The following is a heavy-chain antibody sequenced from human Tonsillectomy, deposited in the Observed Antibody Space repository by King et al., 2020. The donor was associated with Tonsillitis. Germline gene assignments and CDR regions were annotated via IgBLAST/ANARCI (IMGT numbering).Heavy chain of an antibody. J-gene: IGHJ4*02. Sequence: VQLVESGGGLVQPGGPLRLSCAASGFTFSSYAMSWVRQAPGKGLEWVSGISGSGGSTYYADSVKGRFTISRDNSKSTLYLQMNSLPAEDTAVYYCAKSTNGVTTVTWATDYWGQGTLVVVSP. D-gene: IGHD4-17*01. CDR2: ISGSGGST. CDR1: GFTFSSYA. CDR3: AKSTNGVTTVTWATDY. V-gene: IGHV3-23*04.